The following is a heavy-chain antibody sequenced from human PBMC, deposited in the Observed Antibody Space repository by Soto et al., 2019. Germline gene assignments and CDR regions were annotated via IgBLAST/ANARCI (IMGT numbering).Heavy chain of an antibody. J-gene: IGHJ4*02. Sequence: EVQLVESGGGLVQPGGSLRLSCAASGFTVSDNYMNWVRQAPGKGLEWVAVIYRGTTYYADSVKGRFTISRDTSKTTLSPKMSILSPAHTAVYYCAIEVHRRDFYSTGYSFDYWGQGTLVAVSS. D-gene: IGHD3-22*01. CDR2: IYRGTT. V-gene: IGHV3-66*01. CDR3: AIEVHRRDFYSTGYSFDY. CDR1: GFTVSDNY.